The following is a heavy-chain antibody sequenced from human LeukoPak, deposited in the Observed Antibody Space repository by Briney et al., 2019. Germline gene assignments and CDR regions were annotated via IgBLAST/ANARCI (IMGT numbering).Heavy chain of an antibody. Sequence: GGSLRLSCAASGFTFNTYGMHWVRQAPGKGLEWVAFIRYDGTNQNYGDSVKGRFSISRDNSKNTLYLQMNSLRPEDTAVFYCAKDLGLALGSSPFDYWGQGTLVTVSS. J-gene: IGHJ4*02. CDR3: AKDLGLALGSSPFDY. CDR2: IRYDGTNQ. CDR1: GFTFNTYG. D-gene: IGHD3-10*01. V-gene: IGHV3-30*02.